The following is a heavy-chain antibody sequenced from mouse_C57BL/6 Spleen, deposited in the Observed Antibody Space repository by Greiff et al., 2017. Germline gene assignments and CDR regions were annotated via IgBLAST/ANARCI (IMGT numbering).Heavy chain of an antibody. Sequence: ASGFTFTSYWMLWVKQRPGQGLEWFGNIKPSNGGTNYNEKFKSKATLTVDKSSSTAYMQLSSLTSEDSAVYYCASGYYGDYWGQGTTLTVSS. D-gene: IGHD1-2*01. V-gene: IGHV1-53*01. CDR2: IKPSNGGT. CDR3: ASGYYGDY. J-gene: IGHJ2*01. CDR1: GFTFTSYW.